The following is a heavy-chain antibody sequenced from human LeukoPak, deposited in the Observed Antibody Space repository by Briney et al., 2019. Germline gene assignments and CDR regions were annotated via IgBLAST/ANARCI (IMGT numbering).Heavy chain of an antibody. Sequence: GGSLRLSCAASGFTFNNHYMSWIRQAPGKGLEWVSYISNTGNTMDYADSMKGRFTISRDNAKNSLCLQMNSLRAEDTAVYYCARGHWGLDVWGQGTTVTVSS. V-gene: IGHV3-11*01. CDR2: ISNTGNTM. CDR3: ARGHWGLDV. CDR1: GFTFNNHY. D-gene: IGHD7-27*01. J-gene: IGHJ6*02.